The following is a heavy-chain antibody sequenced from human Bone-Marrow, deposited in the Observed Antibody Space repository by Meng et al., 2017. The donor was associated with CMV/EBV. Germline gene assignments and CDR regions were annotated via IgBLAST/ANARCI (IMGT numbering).Heavy chain of an antibody. V-gene: IGHV3-7*01. CDR3: AREESAWRYQVLLHYSMDL. Sequence: GESLKISCSASGFTFTNYWMTWVRQAPGKGLEWVANIKQDGSVKHYVDSVKGRFTMSRDNAKNLLYLQMNSLRAEDTAVYYCAREESAWRYQVLLHYSMDLWGQGTTVTVSS. CDR1: GFTFTNYW. CDR2: IKQDGSVK. J-gene: IGHJ6*01. D-gene: IGHD2-2*01.